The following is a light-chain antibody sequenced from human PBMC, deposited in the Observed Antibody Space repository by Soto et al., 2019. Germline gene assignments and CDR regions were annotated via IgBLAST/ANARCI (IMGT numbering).Light chain of an antibody. J-gene: IGLJ1*01. CDR3: CSYAGSSTYV. CDR1: SSDVGSYNF. Sequence: QSALTQPASVSGSPGQSITISCTGTSSDVGSYNFVSWFQQHPGKAPKLMIYEGSKRPSGVSNRFSGSKSGNTASLTISGLQAEDEADYYCCSYAGSSTYVFGTGTKVTVL. CDR2: EGS. V-gene: IGLV2-23*01.